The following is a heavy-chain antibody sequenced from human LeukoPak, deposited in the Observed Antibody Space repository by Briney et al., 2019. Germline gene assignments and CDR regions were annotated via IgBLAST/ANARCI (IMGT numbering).Heavy chain of an antibody. J-gene: IGHJ5*02. Sequence: GGSLRLSCAASGFTFSSYPMSWVRQAPGKGLEWVCTMSGSGGSTYYADSEKGRFTISRDNSKNTLYLQMNSLRAEDTAVYYCAREPPEQWLATGWFDPWGQGTLVTVSS. CDR1: GFTFSSYP. V-gene: IGHV3-23*01. CDR2: MSGSGGST. D-gene: IGHD6-19*01. CDR3: AREPPEQWLATGWFDP.